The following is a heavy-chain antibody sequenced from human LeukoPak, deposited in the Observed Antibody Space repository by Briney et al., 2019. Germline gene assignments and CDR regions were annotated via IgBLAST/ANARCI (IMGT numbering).Heavy chain of an antibody. V-gene: IGHV1-69*05. CDR3: ARDGGDGYNFGYYYMDV. J-gene: IGHJ6*03. D-gene: IGHD5-24*01. Sequence: SVKVSCKASGGTFSSYAISWVRQAPGQGLEWMGGIIPIFGTANYAQKFQGRVTITTDESTSTAYMEPSSLRSEDTAVYYCARDGGDGYNFGYYYMDVWGKGTTVTVSS. CDR2: IIPIFGTA. CDR1: GGTFSSYA.